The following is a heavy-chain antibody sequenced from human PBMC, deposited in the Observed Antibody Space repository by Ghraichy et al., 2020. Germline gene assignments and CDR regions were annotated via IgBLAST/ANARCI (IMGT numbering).Heavy chain of an antibody. D-gene: IGHD2-15*01. J-gene: IGHJ6*02. CDR3: ASDLAVSGYCSGGSCYTNYYYDGMDV. CDR1: GGSLSSGCYY. V-gene: IGHV4-31*01. Sequence: SETLSLTCTVSGGSLSSGCYYWSCILQPPGTVLESILYIYYSGSTYYNPSLKSLVTISVDTSKNQFSLKLSSVTAADTAVYYCASDLAVSGYCSGGSCYTNYYYDGMDVWGQGTTVIDYS. CDR2: IYYSGST.